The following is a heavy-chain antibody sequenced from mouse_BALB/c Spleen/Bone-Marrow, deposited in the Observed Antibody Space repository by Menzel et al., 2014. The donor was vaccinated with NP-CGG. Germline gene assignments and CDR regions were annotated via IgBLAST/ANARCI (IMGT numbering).Heavy chain of an antibody. CDR3: ARDVGYGNYFVY. J-gene: IGHJ3*01. CDR2: SRNKAKYYTT. Sequence: VQLQQSGGGLVQPGDSLRLSCATSGFTFSDFYMEWVRQPPGERLEWIAASRNKAKYYTTEYSASVKGRFIVSRDTPQSVLYLQMNALRAEDTAIYYCARDVGYGNYFVYWGQGTLVTVSA. D-gene: IGHD2-10*02. CDR1: GFTFSDFY. V-gene: IGHV7-1*02.